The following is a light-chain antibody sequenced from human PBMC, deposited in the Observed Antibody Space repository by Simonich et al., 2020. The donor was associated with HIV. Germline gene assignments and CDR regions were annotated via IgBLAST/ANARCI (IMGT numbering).Light chain of an antibody. V-gene: IGKV1D-8*01. Sequence: VIWLTQSPSLLSASTGDRVTISCRLSKEISSYLAWYQEKPRNAPELLIYGASTLQSGVPTRFSGSGSGTNFTLTISCLQSEDFATYYCQQYYNFPSFGPGTKVDVK. J-gene: IGKJ3*01. CDR2: GAS. CDR1: KEISSY. CDR3: QQYYNFPS.